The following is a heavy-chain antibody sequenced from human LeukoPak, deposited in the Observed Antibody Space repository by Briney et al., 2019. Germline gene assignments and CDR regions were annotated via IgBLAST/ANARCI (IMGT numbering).Heavy chain of an antibody. CDR3: ARGRRSGSYLGY. D-gene: IGHD1-26*01. J-gene: IGHJ4*02. CDR1: GGSISSYY. CDR2: INHSGST. V-gene: IGHV4-34*01. Sequence: SETLSLTCTVSGGSISSYYWSWIRQPPGKGLEWIGEINHSGSTNYNPSLKSRVTISVDTSKNQFSLKLSSVTAADTAVYYCARGRRSGSYLGYWGQGTLVTVSS.